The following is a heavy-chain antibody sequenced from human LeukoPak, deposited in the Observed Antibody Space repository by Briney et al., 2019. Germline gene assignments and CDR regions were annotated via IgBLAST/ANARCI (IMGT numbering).Heavy chain of an antibody. V-gene: IGHV4-61*05. D-gene: IGHD7-27*01. Sequence: PSETLSLTCTVSGGSISTSSYYWGWIRQPPGKGLEWIGYIYYSGSTKYNPSLKSRATISVDTSKNQFSLKLSSVTAADTAVYYCARRLTGYWYVDVWGRGTLVTVSS. CDR1: GGSISTSSYY. CDR2: IYYSGST. J-gene: IGHJ2*01. CDR3: ARRLTGYWYVDV.